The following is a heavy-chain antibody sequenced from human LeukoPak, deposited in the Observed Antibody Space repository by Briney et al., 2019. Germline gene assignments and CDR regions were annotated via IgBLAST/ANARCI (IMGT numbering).Heavy chain of an antibody. CDR2: INHSGST. CDR1: GGSFSGCY. CDR3: ARGPYSSRHFDY. Sequence: SETLSLTCAVYGGSFSGCYWRWIRQPPGKGLEWIGEINHSGSTNYNPSLKSRVTISVDTSKNQFSLTLSSVTAADTAVYYCARGPYSSRHFDYWGQGTLVTVSS. J-gene: IGHJ4*02. V-gene: IGHV4-34*01. D-gene: IGHD6-13*01.